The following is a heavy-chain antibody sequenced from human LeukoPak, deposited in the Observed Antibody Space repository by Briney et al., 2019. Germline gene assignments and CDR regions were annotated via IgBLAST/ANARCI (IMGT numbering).Heavy chain of an antibody. D-gene: IGHD3-22*01. CDR2: INTNTGNP. CDR3: VTRDGVSSGFFNLDY. CDR1: GYTFTHYA. J-gene: IGHJ4*02. V-gene: IGHV7-4-1*02. Sequence: ASVKVSCEASGYTFTHYAMNWVRQAPGQGLEWMGWINTNTGNPTYAQGFTGRFVFSLDTSVSTAYLQISSLKAEDTAVYYCVTRDGVSSGFFNLDYWGQGTLVTVSS.